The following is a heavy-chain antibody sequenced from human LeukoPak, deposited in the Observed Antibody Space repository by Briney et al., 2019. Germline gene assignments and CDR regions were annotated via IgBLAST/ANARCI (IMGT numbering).Heavy chain of an antibody. CDR3: VRDRGSAYDYQIYYFDY. V-gene: IGHV3-30*04. CDR1: GFTFSNYA. CDR2: ISYDGSNK. J-gene: IGHJ4*01. Sequence: GRSLRLSCAASGFTFSNYAMHWVRQAPGKGLEWVALISYDGSNKYYADSLKGRFTISRDNSKNTLYLQMNSLRAEDTAVYYCVRDRGSAYDYQIYYFDYWGHGTLVTVSS. D-gene: IGHD5-12*01.